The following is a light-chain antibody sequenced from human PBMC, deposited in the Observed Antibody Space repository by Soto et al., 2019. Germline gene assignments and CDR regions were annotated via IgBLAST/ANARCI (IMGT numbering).Light chain of an antibody. Sequence: QSVLTQPASVSGSPGQSIAISCTGTSSDVGAYDYVSWYQQHPGKAPKLMIYDVSNRPSGVSNRFSGSKSANTASLTISGLQAEDEADYSCTSYTSSGNYVFGTGTKVTVL. V-gene: IGLV2-14*01. CDR2: DVS. CDR1: SSDVGAYDY. CDR3: TSYTSSGNYV. J-gene: IGLJ1*01.